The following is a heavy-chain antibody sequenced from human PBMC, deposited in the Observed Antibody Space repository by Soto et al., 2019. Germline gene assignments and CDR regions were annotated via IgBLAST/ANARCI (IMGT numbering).Heavy chain of an antibody. D-gene: IGHD6-13*01. J-gene: IGHJ4*02. CDR2: IYYSGST. CDR3: AEGSSWYDY. Sequence: QVQLQESGPGLVKPSETLSLTCTVSGGSVSSGSYYWSWIRQPPGKGLEWIGYIYYSGSTNYNPSLKSRVTISADTSKYQFSLKLSSVTAADTAVYYCAEGSSWYDYWGQGTLVTVSS. CDR1: GGSVSSGSYY. V-gene: IGHV4-61*01.